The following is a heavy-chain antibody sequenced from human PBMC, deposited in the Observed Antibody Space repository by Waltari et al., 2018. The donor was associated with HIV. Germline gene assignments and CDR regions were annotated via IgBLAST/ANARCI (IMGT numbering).Heavy chain of an antibody. D-gene: IGHD2-8*01. CDR2: IWSDGST. V-gene: IGHV3-66*01. Sequence: EVQLVESGGHLVQPGGSLSLSCAASGFTVSSNSMTWVRQAPGKGLEWVSVIWSDGSTYYADSVKGRFTLSRDNTKNMLFLEMKSLRGEDSGIYYCVKDVAVTHYGVYYSGLDVWGQGTTVTV. CDR3: VKDVAVTHYGVYYSGLDV. CDR1: GFTVSSNS. J-gene: IGHJ6*02.